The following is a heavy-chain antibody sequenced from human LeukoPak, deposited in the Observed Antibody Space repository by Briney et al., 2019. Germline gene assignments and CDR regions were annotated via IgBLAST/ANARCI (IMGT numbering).Heavy chain of an antibody. CDR2: ICANGGCP. D-gene: IGHD1-1*01. CDR3: ALLTTPGLVGY. V-gene: IGHV3-23*01. Sequence: GGSLRLSCAASEFTGFTFSGSAMSWVRQAPGKGLEWVSAICANGGCPFYADSVKGRFTISRDNSKSTLYLQMNSLRVEDTAVYYCALLTTPGLVGYWGQGTLVTVSS. CDR1: EFTGFTFSGSA. J-gene: IGHJ4*02.